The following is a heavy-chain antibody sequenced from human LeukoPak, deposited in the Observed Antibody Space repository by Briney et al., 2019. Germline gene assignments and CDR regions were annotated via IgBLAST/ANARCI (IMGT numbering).Heavy chain of an antibody. Sequence: RASVKVSCRASGYTFTSYGISWVRQAPGQGLEWMGWISAYNGNTNYAQKLQGRVTMTTDTSTSTAYMELRSLRSDDTAVYYCAREQQGYYYGMDVWGQGTTVTVSS. D-gene: IGHD6-13*01. CDR2: ISAYNGNT. V-gene: IGHV1-18*01. J-gene: IGHJ6*02. CDR1: GYTFTSYG. CDR3: AREQQGYYYGMDV.